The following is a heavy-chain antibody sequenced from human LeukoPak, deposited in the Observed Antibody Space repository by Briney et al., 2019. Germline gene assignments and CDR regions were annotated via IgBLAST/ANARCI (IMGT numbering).Heavy chain of an antibody. CDR3: ARDQPDDFWSGTGAFDI. CDR1: GGTFSSYA. D-gene: IGHD3-3*01. J-gene: IGHJ3*02. CDR2: IIPIFGTA. V-gene: IGHV1-69*13. Sequence: SVKVSCKASGGTFSSYAISWVRQAPGRGLEWMGGIIPIFGTANYAQKFQGRVTITADESTSTAYMELSSLRSEDTAVYYCARDQPDDFWSGTGAFDIWGQGTMVTVSS.